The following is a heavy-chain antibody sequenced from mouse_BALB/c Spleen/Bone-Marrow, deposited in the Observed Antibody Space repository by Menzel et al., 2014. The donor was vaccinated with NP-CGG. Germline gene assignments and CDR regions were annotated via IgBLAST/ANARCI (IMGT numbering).Heavy chain of an antibody. J-gene: IGHJ4*01. CDR3: ARYGNYCYAMDY. CDR1: GFNIXDTY. V-gene: IGHV14-3*02. D-gene: IGHD2-1*01. CDR2: IDPANGNT. Sequence: EVKLVESGAELVKPGASVKLSCTASGFNIXDTYMHCVKQRPEQGLEWIGRIDPANGNTKYDPKFQGKATITADTSSNTAYLQLRSLTSEDTAVYYCARYGNYCYAMDYWGQGTSVTVSS.